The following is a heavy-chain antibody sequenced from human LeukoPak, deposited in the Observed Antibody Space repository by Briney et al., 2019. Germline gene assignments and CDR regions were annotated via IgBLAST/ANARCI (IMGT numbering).Heavy chain of an antibody. J-gene: IGHJ6*02. D-gene: IGHD1-1*01. V-gene: IGHV4-59*01. CDR2: IYYSGRT. CDR3: ARGNGNYHYYGMDV. Sequence: SETLSLTCSVSGGSISSYYWSWIRQPPGKGLEWIACIYYSGRTNYNPSLKSRVTTSVDTSRNQFSLKLSSVTAADTAVYYCARGNGNYHYYGMDVWGQGTTVTVSS. CDR1: GGSISSYY.